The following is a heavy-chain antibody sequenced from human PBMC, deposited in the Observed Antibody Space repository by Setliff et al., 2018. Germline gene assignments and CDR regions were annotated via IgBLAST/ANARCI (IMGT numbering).Heavy chain of an antibody. CDR2: INHRGFT. Sequence: PSETLSLTCAVYGESFDNHYWTWIRQPPGERLEWIGEINHRGFTDYKPSLKSRLTMSVDTSRNQFSLNLGSVTAADTGVYYCARGRIAERPEAIDYWGQGTPATVSS. CDR3: ARGRIAERPEAIDY. V-gene: IGHV4-34*01. D-gene: IGHD6-6*01. CDR1: GESFDNHY. J-gene: IGHJ4*02.